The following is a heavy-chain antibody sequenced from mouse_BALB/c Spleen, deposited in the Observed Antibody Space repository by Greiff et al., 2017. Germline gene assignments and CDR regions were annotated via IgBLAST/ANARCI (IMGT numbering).Heavy chain of an antibody. D-gene: IGHD2-1*01. CDR3: ARHPYGNYYFDY. CDR2: ISSGGSYT. CDR1: GFTFSSYA. Sequence: EVKVVESGGGSVKPGGSLKLSCAASGFTFSSYAMSWVRQTPEKRLEWVATISSGGSYTYYPDSVKGRFTISRDNAKNTLYLQMSSLRSEDTAMYYCARHPYGNYYFDYWGQGTTLTVSS. V-gene: IGHV5-9-3*01. J-gene: IGHJ2*01.